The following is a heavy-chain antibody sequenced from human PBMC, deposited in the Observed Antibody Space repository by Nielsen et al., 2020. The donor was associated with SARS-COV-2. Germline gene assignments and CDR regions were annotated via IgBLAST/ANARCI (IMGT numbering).Heavy chain of an antibody. Sequence: GGSLRLSCSASGFTFSSTWMDWVRQAPGQGLVWVSRINPSGSGTAYADSVKGRFAVSRDNAENTVVLQIHSLRVEDTAVYYCARYYAGSAGTTFHAFDYWGQGTLVTVSS. V-gene: IGHV3-74*01. CDR2: INPSGSGT. D-gene: IGHD6-13*01. J-gene: IGHJ4*02. CDR3: ARYYAGSAGTTFHAFDY. CDR1: GFTFSSTW.